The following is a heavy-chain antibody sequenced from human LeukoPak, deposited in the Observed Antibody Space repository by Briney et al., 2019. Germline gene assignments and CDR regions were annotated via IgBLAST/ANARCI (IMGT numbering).Heavy chain of an antibody. CDR2: INHSGST. Sequence: SETLSLTCAVYGGSFSVYYGRWIRQPPGKGLEWIGEINHSGSTNYNPSLKSRVNITVDTSKNQYSLKLSSVTAADTAVYYCARGVGPYSGSYLYWGQGTLVTVSS. V-gene: IGHV4-34*01. CDR1: GGSFSVYY. CDR3: ARGVGPYSGSYLY. D-gene: IGHD1-26*01. J-gene: IGHJ4*02.